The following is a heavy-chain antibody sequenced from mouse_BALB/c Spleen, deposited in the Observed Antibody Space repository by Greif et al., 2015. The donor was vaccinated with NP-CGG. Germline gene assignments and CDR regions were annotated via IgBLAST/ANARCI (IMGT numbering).Heavy chain of an antibody. CDR1: GFSLTSYG. D-gene: IGHD1-1*01. Sequence: QVQLQQSGPGLVQPSQSLSITCTVSGFSLTSYGVHWVRQSPGKGLEWLGVIWRGGSTDYNAAFMSRLSITKDNSKSQVFFKMNSLQADDTAIYYCAKDGTYYYGRYWYFDVWGAGTTVTVSS. V-gene: IGHV2-5*01. CDR3: AKDGTYYYGRYWYFDV. CDR2: IWRGGST. J-gene: IGHJ1*01.